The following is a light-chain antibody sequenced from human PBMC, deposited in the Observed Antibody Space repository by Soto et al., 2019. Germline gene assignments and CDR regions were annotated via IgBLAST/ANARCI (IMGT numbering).Light chain of an antibody. CDR3: QQYYSTPRT. J-gene: IGKJ2*01. Sequence: DILMTQSPDSLAVSLGERATINCKSSQSLIHTSNNKSYLAWYQQKPGQPPELLLYWASARESGVPDRFSGSGSGTDFTLTISSLQAEDVAVYYCQQYYSTPRTFGQGTKVDI. CDR2: WAS. V-gene: IGKV4-1*01. CDR1: QSLIHTSNNKSY.